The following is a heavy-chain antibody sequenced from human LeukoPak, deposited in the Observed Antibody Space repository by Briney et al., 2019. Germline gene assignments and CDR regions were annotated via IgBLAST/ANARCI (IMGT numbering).Heavy chain of an antibody. D-gene: IGHD3-3*01. CDR3: ARTRITIFGVVIIYYYYYMDV. V-gene: IGHV4-34*01. Sequence: SATLSLTCAVYGGSCSGYYWSWIRQPPGKGLEWIGEINHSGSTNYNPSLKSRVTISVDTSKNQFSLKLSSVTAADTAVYYCARTRITIFGVVIIYYYYYMDVWGKGATVTVSS. CDR1: GGSCSGYY. CDR2: INHSGST. J-gene: IGHJ6*03.